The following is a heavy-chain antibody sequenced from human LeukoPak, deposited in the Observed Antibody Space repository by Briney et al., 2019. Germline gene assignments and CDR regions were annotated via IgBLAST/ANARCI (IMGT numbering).Heavy chain of an antibody. CDR2: ISYDGSNK. CDR3: AHIVATSSQDY. Sequence: GGSLRLSCAASGFTFSSYAMHWVRQAPGKGLEWVAVISYDGSNKYYADSVKGRFTISRDNSKNTLYLQMNSLRAEDTAVYYCAHIVATSSQDYWGQGTLVTVSS. D-gene: IGHD5-12*01. J-gene: IGHJ4*02. CDR1: GFTFSSYA. V-gene: IGHV3-30*04.